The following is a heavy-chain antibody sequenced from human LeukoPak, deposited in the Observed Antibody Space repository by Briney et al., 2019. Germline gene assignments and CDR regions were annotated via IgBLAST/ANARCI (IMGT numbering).Heavy chain of an antibody. V-gene: IGHV1-69*04. CDR2: IIPILGIA. Sequence: ESAVNVSCMPSGCTPSSYAISWLDQAPGKGVKWMGRIIPILGIANYTQNFQGRGTITADKDTSTAYMELSSLRSEDTAVYYCATSIVVVNAIRDYFDYWGQGTLVTVSS. J-gene: IGHJ4*02. CDR1: GCTPSSYA. D-gene: IGHD2-21*01. CDR3: ATSIVVVNAIRDYFDY.